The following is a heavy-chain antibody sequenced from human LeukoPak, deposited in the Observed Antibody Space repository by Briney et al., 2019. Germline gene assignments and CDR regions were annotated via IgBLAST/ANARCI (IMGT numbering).Heavy chain of an antibody. Sequence: SETLSLTCAVSGGSISSSNWWSWVRQPPGKGLEWIGEIYHSGSTNYNPSLKSRVTISVDKSKNQFPLKLSSVTAADTAVYYCASRYCSGGSCLEVWGQGTLVTVSS. CDR2: IYHSGST. CDR1: GGSISSSNW. V-gene: IGHV4-4*02. J-gene: IGHJ4*02. CDR3: ASRYCSGGSCLEV. D-gene: IGHD2-15*01.